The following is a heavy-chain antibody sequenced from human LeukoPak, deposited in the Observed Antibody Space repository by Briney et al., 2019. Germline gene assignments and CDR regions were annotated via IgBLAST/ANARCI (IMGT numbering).Heavy chain of an antibody. CDR3: TRSGYRHPYHFES. Sequence: GGSLRLSCAASGFTFSSYAMSWVRQAPGKGLEWVSTMSGSGGSTYYADSVKGRFTISRDNSKNTLSLQMNSLRADDTAIYYCTRSGYRHPYHFESWGQGTLVIVSS. V-gene: IGHV3-23*01. D-gene: IGHD3-22*01. CDR1: GFTFSSYA. J-gene: IGHJ4*02. CDR2: MSGSGGST.